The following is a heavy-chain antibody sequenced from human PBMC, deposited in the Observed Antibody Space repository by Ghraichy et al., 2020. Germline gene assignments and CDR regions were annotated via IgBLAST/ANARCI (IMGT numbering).Heavy chain of an antibody. J-gene: IGHJ6*02. D-gene: IGHD3-9*01. CDR2: IKQDGSEK. CDR3: ARALGYFDWLGYYGMDV. Sequence: GGSLRLSCAASGFTFSSYWMSWVRQAPGKGLEWVANIKQDGSEKYYVDSVKGRFTISRDNAKNSLYLQMNSLRAEDTAVYYCARALGYFDWLGYYGMDVWGQGSKVTVSS. CDR1: GFTFSSYW. V-gene: IGHV3-7*01.